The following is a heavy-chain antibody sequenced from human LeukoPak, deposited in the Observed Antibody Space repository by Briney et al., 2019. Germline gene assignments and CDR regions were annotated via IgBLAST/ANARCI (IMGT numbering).Heavy chain of an antibody. Sequence: PETLSLTCAVYGGSFSGYYWSWIRQPPRKGLEWIGEINHSGSTNYNPSLKSRVTISVDTSKNQFSLKLSSVTAADTAVYYCARGYSGSYFDYWGQGTLVTVSS. CDR2: INHSGST. CDR1: GGSFSGYY. V-gene: IGHV4-34*01. D-gene: IGHD1-26*01. CDR3: ARGYSGSYFDY. J-gene: IGHJ4*02.